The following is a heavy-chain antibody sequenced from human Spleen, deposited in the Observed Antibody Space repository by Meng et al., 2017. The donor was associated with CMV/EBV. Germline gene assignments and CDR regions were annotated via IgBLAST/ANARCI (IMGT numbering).Heavy chain of an antibody. V-gene: IGHV3-74*01. Sequence: GESLKISCAASGFTFRNYWMHWVRQVPGKGLVWVSRINDDASSITYADSVKGRFTISRDNAKNTLFLQMNSLRAEDTAVYYCAKWSPGHYWGQGTLVTVSS. CDR3: AKWSPGHY. J-gene: IGHJ4*02. CDR2: INDDASSI. D-gene: IGHD1-26*01. CDR1: GFTFRNYW.